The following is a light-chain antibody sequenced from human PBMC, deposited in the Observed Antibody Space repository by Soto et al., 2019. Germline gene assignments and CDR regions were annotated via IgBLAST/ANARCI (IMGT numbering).Light chain of an antibody. Sequence: EIVLTQSPGTLSLSPGERATLYCRASQSVSSSYLAWYQQKPGQAPRLLIYGASSRATGIPDRFSGSGSGTDFTLTISRREPEDFAVNYCQQYGSSPPITFGQGTRLEIK. CDR2: GAS. CDR1: QSVSSSY. J-gene: IGKJ5*01. V-gene: IGKV3-20*01. CDR3: QQYGSSPPIT.